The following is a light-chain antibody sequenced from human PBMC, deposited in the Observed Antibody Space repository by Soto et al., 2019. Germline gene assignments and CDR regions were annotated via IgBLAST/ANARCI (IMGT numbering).Light chain of an antibody. CDR2: DAS. CDR3: QKSYSTPLN. V-gene: IGKV1-39*01. J-gene: IGKJ4*01. CDR1: QSIRTS. Sequence: DIQMTHSPSSLSASVVDRVTITFLTSQSIRTSLNWYQQQPGKAPKVLIYDASSLQSGVPSRFSGSGSGTAFTLTISSLQPEDFATYYCQKSYSTPLNFGGGTKVDIK.